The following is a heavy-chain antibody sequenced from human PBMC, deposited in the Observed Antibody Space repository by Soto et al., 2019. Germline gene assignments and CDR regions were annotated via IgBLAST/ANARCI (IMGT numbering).Heavy chain of an antibody. CDR1: GGSITTPCWN. Sequence: SSETLSLTCTVSGGSITTPCWNWSWIRKPPGKGLEWIGFTYFRGSTNYNPSVRSRVTISLDASKNQLSLKLRSVTAADTAVYYCARVPSPWGQGTLVPVSS. V-gene: IGHV4-61*01. J-gene: IGHJ5*02. CDR3: ARVPSP. CDR2: TYFRGST.